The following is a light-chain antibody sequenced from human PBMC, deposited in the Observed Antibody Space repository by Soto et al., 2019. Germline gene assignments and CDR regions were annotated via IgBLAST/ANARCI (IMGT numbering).Light chain of an antibody. V-gene: IGKV3-11*01. CDR1: QSVSSF. Sequence: ETVLTQSPATLSLSPGERATLSCRASQSVSSFLAWVQQKPGQPPRLLIYDASKRATGTPARFSGNGSGTDFTLTISSLEPEDVAVYYCQQRSDWPLLTFGGGTKVEIK. CDR2: DAS. J-gene: IGKJ4*01. CDR3: QQRSDWPLLT.